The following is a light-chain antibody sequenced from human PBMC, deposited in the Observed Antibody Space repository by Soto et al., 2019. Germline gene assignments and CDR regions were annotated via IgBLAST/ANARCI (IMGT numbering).Light chain of an antibody. CDR1: KSIGTN. Sequence: IPSTRTPASPXQFLAHRVTLTCPESKSIGTNLNWYKQRKGKEXKXXXYAESSSKSGVPSRLRGSGSGNDFTIKIICIPPEDFETYYCQLDKSSPLTFGRGTKVDI. V-gene: IGKV1-39*01. CDR3: QLDKSSPLT. CDR2: AES. J-gene: IGKJ4*01.